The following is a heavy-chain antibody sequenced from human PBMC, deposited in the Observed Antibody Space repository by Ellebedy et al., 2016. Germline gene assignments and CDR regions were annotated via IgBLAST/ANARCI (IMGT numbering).Heavy chain of an antibody. J-gene: IGHJ6*02. CDR3: ARDGYGSGSYSPYYYYGMDV. CDR1: ARSISSSSYY. V-gene: IGHV4-39*07. Sequence: SETLSLXXTVSARSISSSSYYWGWIRQPPGKGLEWIGSIYYSGSTYYNPSLKSRVTISVDTSKNQFSLKLSSVTAADTAVYYCARDGYGSGSYSPYYYYGMDVWGQGTTVTVSS. CDR2: IYYSGST. D-gene: IGHD3-10*01.